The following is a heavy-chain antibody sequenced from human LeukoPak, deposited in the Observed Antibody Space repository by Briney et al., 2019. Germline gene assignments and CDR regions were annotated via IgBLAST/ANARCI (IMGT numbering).Heavy chain of an antibody. CDR1: GFTFSSYA. J-gene: IGHJ4*02. Sequence: GGPLRLSCAASGFTFSSYAMSWVRQAPGKGLEWVSAISGSGISTYYADSVKGRFTISRDNSRTTLYLQMDSLRAEDTAVYYCAKDVVTAHPWYFDYWGQGTLVTVSS. D-gene: IGHD2-21*02. CDR3: AKDVVTAHPWYFDY. CDR2: ISGSGIST. V-gene: IGHV3-23*01.